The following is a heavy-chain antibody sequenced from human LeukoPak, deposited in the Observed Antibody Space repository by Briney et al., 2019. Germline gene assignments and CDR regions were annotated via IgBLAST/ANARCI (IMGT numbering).Heavy chain of an antibody. Sequence: GRSLRLSCEASGFIFSNYGMHWVRQAPGKGLEWGALIWYDGHNKFHADSVKGRFNISRDNSKNTLYLQMDSLRVEDTAVYYCAREWGRIAVAGGPDYWGQGTLVTVSS. CDR3: AREWGRIAVAGGPDY. CDR2: IWYDGHNK. V-gene: IGHV3-33*01. D-gene: IGHD6-19*01. CDR1: GFIFSNYG. J-gene: IGHJ4*02.